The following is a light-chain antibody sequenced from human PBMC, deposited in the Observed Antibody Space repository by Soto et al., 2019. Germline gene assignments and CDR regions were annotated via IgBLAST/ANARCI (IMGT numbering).Light chain of an antibody. V-gene: IGKV1-5*03. J-gene: IGKJ5*01. Sequence: DIQMTQSQSSVSASVGDRVTMTCRASQDIRSWLAWYQQKPGKAPKLLIYKASSLESGVPSRFSGSGSGTEFTLTISSLQPDDFATYYCQHRATFGQGTRLEIK. CDR1: QDIRSW. CDR3: QHRAT. CDR2: KAS.